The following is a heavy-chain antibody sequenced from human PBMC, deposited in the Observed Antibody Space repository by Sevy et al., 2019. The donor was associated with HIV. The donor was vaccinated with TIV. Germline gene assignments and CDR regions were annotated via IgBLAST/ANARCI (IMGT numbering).Heavy chain of an antibody. D-gene: IGHD6-19*01. CDR1: GFNLENYW. CDR2: IRQDGSEI. J-gene: IGHJ4*02. CDR3: VRAIQSDGSF. Sequence: GGSLRLSCVASGFNLENYWMNWVRQAPGKGLEWVANIRQDGSEIYYVASVNGRFTISRDNGRNLVYLQMNSLRVEDTALYYGVRAIQSDGSFWGQGALVTVSS. V-gene: IGHV3-7*01.